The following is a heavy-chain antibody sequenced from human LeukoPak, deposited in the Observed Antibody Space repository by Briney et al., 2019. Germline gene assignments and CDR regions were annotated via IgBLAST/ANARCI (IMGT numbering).Heavy chain of an antibody. CDR2: INPNSGGT. Sequence: ASVKVSCKASGYTFTGYYMHWVRQAPGQGLEWMGWINPNSGGTNYAQKFQGRVTMTRDTSISTAYMELSRLRSDDTAVYYCARGRNIIAAATAYYYYYMDVWGKGTTVTVSS. J-gene: IGHJ6*03. CDR3: ARGRNIIAAATAYYYYYMDV. V-gene: IGHV1-2*02. D-gene: IGHD6-6*01. CDR1: GYTFTGYY.